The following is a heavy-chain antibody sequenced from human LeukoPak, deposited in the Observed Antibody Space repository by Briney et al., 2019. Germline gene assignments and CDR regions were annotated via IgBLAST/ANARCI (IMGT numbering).Heavy chain of an antibody. CDR3: AREKGYYDTWGDYNYYGMDV. Sequence: GGSLRLSCAASGFTFSSYSMNWVRQAPGKGLEWVSSISSSSSYIYYADSVKGRFTNSRDNAKNSLNLQMNSLRAEDTAMYYCAREKGYYDTWGDYNYYGMDVWGQGTTVTVSS. CDR2: ISSSSSYI. J-gene: IGHJ6*02. D-gene: IGHD3-22*01. CDR1: GFTFSSYS. V-gene: IGHV3-21*01.